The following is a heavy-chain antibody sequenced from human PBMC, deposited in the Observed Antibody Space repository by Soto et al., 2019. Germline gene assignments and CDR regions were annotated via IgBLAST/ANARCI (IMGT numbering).Heavy chain of an antibody. CDR2: IYHSGST. J-gene: IGHJ6*01. Sequence: QVQLQESGPGLVKPSGTLSLTCAVSGGSISSSNWWSWVRQPPGKGLEWIGEIYHSGSTNYNPSLKSRVTISVDKSKNQFSLKLSSVTAADTAVYYCARDPANYDFWSGPKNHCMDVWGQGTTVTVSS. D-gene: IGHD3-3*01. CDR1: GGSISSSNW. V-gene: IGHV4-4*02. CDR3: ARDPANYDFWSGPKNHCMDV.